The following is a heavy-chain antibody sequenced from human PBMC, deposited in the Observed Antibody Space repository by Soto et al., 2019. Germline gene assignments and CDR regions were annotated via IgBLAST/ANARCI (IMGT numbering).Heavy chain of an antibody. CDR2: IDHTGST. D-gene: IGHD1-26*01. CDR1: GDSISGTKW. CDR3: ATRRGGSFS. Sequence: QVQLQESGPGLVKPSGTLSLTCAVSGDSISGTKWWSWVRQPPGKGLEWIGEIDHTGSTNYNPSLKRRVSISVDKSKNHFSLELSSVTAADTAVYYCATRRGGSFSWGQGTMVIVSS. J-gene: IGHJ3*01. V-gene: IGHV4-4*02.